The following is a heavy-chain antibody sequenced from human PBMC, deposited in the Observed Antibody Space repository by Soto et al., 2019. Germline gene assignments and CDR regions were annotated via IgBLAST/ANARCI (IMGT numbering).Heavy chain of an antibody. CDR1: GFTFSSYG. V-gene: IGHV3-33*01. CDR2: IWYDGSNK. J-gene: IGHJ6*02. Sequence: QVQLVESGGGVVQPGRSLRLSCAASGFTFSSYGMHWVRQAPGKGLERVAVIWYDGSNKYYADSVKGRFTISRDNSKNTLYMQMNSLRGEDTAVYYCARRYSGYDYGSRYYYYGMDVWGQGTTVTVSS. D-gene: IGHD5-12*01. CDR3: ARRYSGYDYGSRYYYYGMDV.